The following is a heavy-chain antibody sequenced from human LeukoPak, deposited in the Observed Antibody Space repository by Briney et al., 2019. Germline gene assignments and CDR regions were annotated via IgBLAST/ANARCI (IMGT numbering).Heavy chain of an antibody. J-gene: IGHJ4*02. CDR1: GGSFSGYY. V-gene: IGHV4-34*01. D-gene: IGHD2-2*01. Sequence: SETLSLTCAVYGGSFSGYYWSWIRQPPGKGLEWIGEINHSGSTNYNPSHKSRVTISVDTSKNQFSLKLSSVTAADTAVYYCARGGRYCSSTSCSYYFDYWGQGTLVTVSS. CDR3: ARGGRYCSSTSCSYYFDY. CDR2: INHSGST.